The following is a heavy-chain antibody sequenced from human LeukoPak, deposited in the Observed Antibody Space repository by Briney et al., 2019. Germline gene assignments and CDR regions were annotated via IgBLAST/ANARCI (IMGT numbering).Heavy chain of an antibody. V-gene: IGHV4-34*01. D-gene: IGHD3-10*01. J-gene: IGHJ5*02. CDR3: ARGRHHYGSGSYYTNTRNNWFDP. CDR2: INHSGST. CDR1: GGSFSGYY. Sequence: SETLSLTCAVYGGSFSGYYWSWIRQPPGKGLEWIGEINHSGSTNYNPSLKSRVTISVDTSKNQFSLKLSSVTAADTAVYYCARGRHHYGSGSYYTNTRNNWFDPWGQGTLVTVSS.